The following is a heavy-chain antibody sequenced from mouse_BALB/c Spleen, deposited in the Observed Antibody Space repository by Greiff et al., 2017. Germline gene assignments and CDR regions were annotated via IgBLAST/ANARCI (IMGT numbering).Heavy chain of an antibody. Sequence: DVKLVESGGGLVQPGGSRKLSCAASGFTFSSFGMHWVRQAPEKGLEWVAYISSGSSTIYYADTVKGRFTISRDNPKNTLFLQMTSLRSEDTAMYYCARSRGTGTNYFDYWGQGTTLTVSS. J-gene: IGHJ2*01. CDR2: ISSGSSTI. CDR3: ARSRGTGTNYFDY. CDR1: GFTFSSFG. V-gene: IGHV5-17*02. D-gene: IGHD4-1*01.